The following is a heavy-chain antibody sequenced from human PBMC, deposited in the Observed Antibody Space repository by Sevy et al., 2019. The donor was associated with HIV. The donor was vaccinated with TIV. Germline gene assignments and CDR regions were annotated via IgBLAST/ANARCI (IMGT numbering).Heavy chain of an antibody. V-gene: IGHV3-21*06. J-gene: IGHJ4*02. D-gene: IGHD1-26*01. Sequence: GGSLRLSCVASGFTFNTYAMNWVRQTPGKGLEWVSSISGLSNYIYYAESLKGRFIISRDNAKNTLYLQMNSLRADDTAVYYCARGPPDGSYDYFDYWGQGTLVTVSS. CDR2: ISGLSNYI. CDR3: ARGPPDGSYDYFDY. CDR1: GFTFNTYA.